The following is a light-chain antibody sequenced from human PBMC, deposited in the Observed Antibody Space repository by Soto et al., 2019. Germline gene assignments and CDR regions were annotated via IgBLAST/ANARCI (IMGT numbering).Light chain of an antibody. J-gene: IGKJ4*01. CDR3: QQFGSSPLT. V-gene: IGKV3-20*01. CDR2: GAS. CDR1: QSVRSSY. Sequence: EILLTQSPGTLSLSPGERATLSCRASQSVRSSYLAWYQQKPGQAPRLLIYGASSRATGIPDRFRGSGSGTDFTLTINRLEPEDFAVYYCQQFGSSPLTFGGGTKVDIK.